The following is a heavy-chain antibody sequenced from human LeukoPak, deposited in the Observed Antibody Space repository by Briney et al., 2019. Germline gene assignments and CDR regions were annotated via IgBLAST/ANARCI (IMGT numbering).Heavy chain of an antibody. V-gene: IGHV4-39*02. CDR3: ARGIATAGQYYFDY. Sequence: SETLSLTCTVSGGSISSSAYYWGWIRQPPGKGLEWIGSIYYSGSTYYNPSLKSRVTISVDTSKNHFSLNLSSVTAADTAVYYCARGIATAGQYYFDYWGQGTLVTVSS. CDR1: GGSISSSAYY. J-gene: IGHJ4*02. D-gene: IGHD6-13*01. CDR2: IYYSGST.